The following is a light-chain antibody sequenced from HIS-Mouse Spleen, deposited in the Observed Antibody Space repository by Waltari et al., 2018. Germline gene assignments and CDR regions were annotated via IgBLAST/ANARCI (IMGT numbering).Light chain of an antibody. CDR3: SSYAGSNNLV. CDR2: DVI. V-gene: IGLV2-8*01. Sequence: QSALTQPPSASGSPGQSVTISCTGTSSDVGCYNSVSWYQQHPGKAPKLMLYDVIKRPSGVPDRFSGSKSGNTASLTVSGLQAEDEADYYCSSYAGSNNLVFGGGTKLTVL. CDR1: SSDVGCYNS. J-gene: IGLJ2*01.